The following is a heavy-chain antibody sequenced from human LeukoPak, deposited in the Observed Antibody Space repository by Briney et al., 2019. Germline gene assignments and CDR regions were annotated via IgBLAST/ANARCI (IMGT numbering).Heavy chain of an antibody. D-gene: IGHD3-10*01. V-gene: IGHV1-2*02. CDR1: GYTFTGYY. Sequence: GASVKVSCKASGYTFTGYYMHWVRQAPGQGLEWMGWINPNSGGTNYAQKFQGRVTMTRDTSISTAYMELSRLRSDDTAVYYCARDRGLIGWLVRGVIIGAHNWFDPWGQGTLVAVSS. J-gene: IGHJ5*02. CDR2: INPNSGGT. CDR3: ARDRGLIGWLVRGVIIGAHNWFDP.